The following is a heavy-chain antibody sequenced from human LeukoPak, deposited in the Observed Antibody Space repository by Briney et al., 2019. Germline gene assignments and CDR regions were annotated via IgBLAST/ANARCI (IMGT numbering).Heavy chain of an antibody. V-gene: IGHV1-69*05. CDR3: ARDRIAVAGKPFDY. CDR1: RGTFISYA. Sequence: SVKVSCKASRGTFISYAISWVRQAPGQGVEWMGRIVLIFGTANYAQKFQGRVTITTDESTSTAYMELSSLRSEDTAVYYCARDRIAVAGKPFDYWGQGTLVTVSS. D-gene: IGHD6-19*01. J-gene: IGHJ4*02. CDR2: IVLIFGTA.